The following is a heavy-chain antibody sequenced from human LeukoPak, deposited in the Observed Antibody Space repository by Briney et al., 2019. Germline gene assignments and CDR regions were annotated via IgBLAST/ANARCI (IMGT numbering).Heavy chain of an antibody. J-gene: IGHJ4*02. Sequence: GGSLRLSCAASGFTFSSYGMRWVRQAPGKGLEWVAVILYDGGNKYYADSVKGRFTISRDNSKNTLYLQVNSLRAEDTAVYYCAKYIRYSSSSVDYFDYWGQGTLVTVSS. CDR2: ILYDGGNK. V-gene: IGHV3-30*18. CDR1: GFTFSSYG. D-gene: IGHD6-6*01. CDR3: AKYIRYSSSSVDYFDY.